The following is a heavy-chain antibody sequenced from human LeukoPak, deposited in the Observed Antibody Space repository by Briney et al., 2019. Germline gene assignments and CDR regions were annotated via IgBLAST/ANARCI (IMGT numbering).Heavy chain of an antibody. Sequence: GGSLRLSCAASGFTFSSYAMSWVRQAPGKGLEWVSAISGSGGSTHYADSVKGRLTISRDNSKNTLYLQMNSLRAEDTAVYYCAEPEGGYYDIRPDWGQGTLVTVSS. CDR1: GFTFSSYA. V-gene: IGHV3-23*01. CDR2: ISGSGGST. J-gene: IGHJ4*02. CDR3: AEPEGGYYDIRPD. D-gene: IGHD3-22*01.